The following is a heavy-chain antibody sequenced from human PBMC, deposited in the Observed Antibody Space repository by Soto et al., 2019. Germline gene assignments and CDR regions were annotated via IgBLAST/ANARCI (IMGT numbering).Heavy chain of an antibody. CDR1: GYKLTSYG. V-gene: IGHV1-18*04. D-gene: IGHD3-10*01. CDR3: ARDAPDYYGSGSYGLGRFDP. J-gene: IGHJ5*02. Sequence: ASGNVSCKASGYKLTSYGINWVRQAPGQGLEWMGWISSYNGNTNYAQKLQGRVTMTTDTSTSTAYMELRSLRSDDTAVYYCARDAPDYYGSGSYGLGRFDPWGQAILLTTS. CDR2: ISSYNGNT.